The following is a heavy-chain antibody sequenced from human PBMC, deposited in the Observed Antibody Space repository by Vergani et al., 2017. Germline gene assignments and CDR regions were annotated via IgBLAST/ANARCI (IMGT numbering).Heavy chain of an antibody. CDR3: TRDAVTIWEHIVVVTXPPVYYYYYYGMDV. CDR2: IRSKAYGGTT. CDR1: GFTFGDYA. V-gene: IGHV3-49*03. J-gene: IGHJ6*02. Sequence: EVQLVESGGGLVQPGRSLRLSCIASGFTFGDYAMSWFRQAPGKGLEWVGFIRSKAYGGTTEYAASVKGRFTISRDDSKSIAYLQMNSLKTEDTAVYYCTRDAVTIWEHIVVVTXPPVYYYYYYGMDVWGQGTTVTVSS. D-gene: IGHD2-21*02.